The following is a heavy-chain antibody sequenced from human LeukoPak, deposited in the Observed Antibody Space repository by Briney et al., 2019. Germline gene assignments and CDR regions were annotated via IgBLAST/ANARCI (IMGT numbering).Heavy chain of an antibody. CDR3: ARGNYDILTGPRRTDAFDI. Sequence: ASVKVSYKASSYTFTNYAISWVRQAPGQGLEWMGWISAYNGNTNYAQKLQGRVTMTTDTSTSTAYMELRSLRSDDTAMYYCARGNYDILTGPRRTDAFDIWGQGTMVTVSS. CDR2: ISAYNGNT. CDR1: SYTFTNYA. D-gene: IGHD3-9*01. V-gene: IGHV1-18*01. J-gene: IGHJ3*02.